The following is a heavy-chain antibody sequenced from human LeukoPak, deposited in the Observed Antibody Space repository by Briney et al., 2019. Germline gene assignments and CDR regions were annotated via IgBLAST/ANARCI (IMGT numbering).Heavy chain of an antibody. CDR1: GFTFSSYW. CDR2: IKQDGSEK. J-gene: IGHJ4*02. Sequence: QPGGSLRLSCAASGFTFSSYWMSWVRQAPGKGLEWVANIKQDGSEKYYVDSVKGRFTISRDNAKNSLYLQMNSLRAEDTAVYYCASPIYDFWSGALGYWGQGTLVTVSS. D-gene: IGHD3-3*01. V-gene: IGHV3-7*01. CDR3: ASPIYDFWSGALGY.